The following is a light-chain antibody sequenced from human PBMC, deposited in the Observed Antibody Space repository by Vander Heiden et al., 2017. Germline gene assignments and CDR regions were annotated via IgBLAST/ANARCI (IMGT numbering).Light chain of an antibody. V-gene: IGLV3-1*01. CDR3: QAWDSSTAV. Sequence: SYELPQPPSVSVSPGQTASITCSGDKLGDKYACWYQQKPGQSPVVVIYQDSKRPSGIPERFSGSNSGNTATLTISGTQAMDEADYYCQAWDSSTAVFGTGTKVTVL. J-gene: IGLJ1*01. CDR1: KLGDKY. CDR2: QDS.